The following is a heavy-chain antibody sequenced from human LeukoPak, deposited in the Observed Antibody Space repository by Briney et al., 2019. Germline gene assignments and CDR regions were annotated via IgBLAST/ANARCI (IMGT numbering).Heavy chain of an antibody. CDR2: INHSGSS. CDR1: SGSFSCYY. J-gene: IGHJ6*03. V-gene: IGHV4-34*01. Sequence: LETLSLTCAVYSGSFSCYYWSWIRQPPGKGLEWIGEINHSGSSKYHLSLKSRVNISVDTSKNQFSLKLSSVTAADTAVYYCARGRAPPMVYSSSSGPAGRYYYYLDVWGKGTTVTVSS. CDR3: ARGRAPPMVYSSSSGPAGRYYYYLDV. D-gene: IGHD6-6*01.